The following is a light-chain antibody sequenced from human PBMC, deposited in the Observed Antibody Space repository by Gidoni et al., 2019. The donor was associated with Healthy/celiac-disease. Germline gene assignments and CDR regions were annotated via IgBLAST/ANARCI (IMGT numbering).Light chain of an antibody. Sequence: QSVLTQPPSASGTPGQRVTISCSGSSSNIGSNTVNWYQQLPGTAPKLLIYSNNQRPSGVPDLFSGSKSGTSASLAISGLQSDDEADYYCVAWDDSLNGRVFGGGTKLTVL. CDR2: SNN. J-gene: IGLJ3*02. CDR1: SSNIGSNT. CDR3: VAWDDSLNGRV. V-gene: IGLV1-44*01.